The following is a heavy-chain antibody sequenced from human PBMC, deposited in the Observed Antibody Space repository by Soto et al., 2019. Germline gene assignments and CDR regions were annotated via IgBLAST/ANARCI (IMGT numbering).Heavy chain of an antibody. V-gene: IGHV3-33*01. J-gene: IGHJ6*02. D-gene: IGHD3-10*01. Sequence: GGSLRLSCAASGFTFSSYGMHWVRQAPGKGLEWVAVIWYDGSNKYYADSVKGRFTISRDNSKNTLYLQMNSLRAEDTAVYYCAREYITMVRGVIRGDGMDVWGQGTTVTVSS. CDR2: IWYDGSNK. CDR1: GFTFSSYG. CDR3: AREYITMVRGVIRGDGMDV.